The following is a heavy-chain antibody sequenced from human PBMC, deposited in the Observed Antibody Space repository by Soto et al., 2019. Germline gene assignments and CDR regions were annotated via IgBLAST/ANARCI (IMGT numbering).Heavy chain of an antibody. CDR1: AITFSDFY. J-gene: IGHJ4*02. CDR3: ARWFGGFDY. CDR2: IGSISSYT. D-gene: IGHD3-10*01. Sequence: QVQLVESGGGLVKPGGSLRLSCAASAITFSDFYMSWIRQAPGKGLEWVSYIGSISSYTNYSDSGKGRFTISRDNAKNSLFLQMNSLRAEVSAVYYCARWFGGFDYWGQGTLVTVSS. V-gene: IGHV3-11*05.